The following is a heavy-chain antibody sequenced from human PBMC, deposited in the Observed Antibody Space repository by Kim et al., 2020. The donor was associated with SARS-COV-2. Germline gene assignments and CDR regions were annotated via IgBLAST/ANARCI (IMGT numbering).Heavy chain of an antibody. CDR3: ARAGDYERSGYYGFIHH. Sequence: AKGRFTISRDNTKNTLYLQMNSLRPEDTAVYYCARAGDYERSGYYGFIHHWGQVSLVTVSS. J-gene: IGHJ1*01. V-gene: IGHV3-74*01. D-gene: IGHD3-22*01.